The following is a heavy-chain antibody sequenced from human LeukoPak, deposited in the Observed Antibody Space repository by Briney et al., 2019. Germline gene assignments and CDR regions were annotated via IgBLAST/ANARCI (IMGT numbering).Heavy chain of an antibody. CDR1: GFTFRNYA. J-gene: IGHJ4*02. Sequence: GGSLRLSCAASGFTFRNYAINWVRQAPGKGLEWVSGISGSGGGGTYYADSVKGRFTISRDNSKNTLYLQMNSLRAEDTAVYYCAKGRTEESTCLDYWGQGTLVTVSS. V-gene: IGHV3-23*01. D-gene: IGHD7-27*01. CDR2: ISGSGGGGT. CDR3: AKGRTEESTCLDY.